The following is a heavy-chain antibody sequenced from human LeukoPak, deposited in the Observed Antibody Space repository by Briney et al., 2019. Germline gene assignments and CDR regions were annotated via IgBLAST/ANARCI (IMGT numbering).Heavy chain of an antibody. CDR2: INPSGGST. CDR1: GYTFTSYY. CDR3: ARATIVVVPAARRGVGPWFDP. D-gene: IGHD2-2*01. Sequence: GASVKVSCKASGYTFTSYYMHWVRQAPGQGLEWMGIINPSGGSTSYAQKFQSRVTMTRDTSTSTVYMELSSLRSEDTAVYYCARATIVVVPAARRGVGPWFDPWGQGTLVTVSS. V-gene: IGHV1-46*01. J-gene: IGHJ5*02.